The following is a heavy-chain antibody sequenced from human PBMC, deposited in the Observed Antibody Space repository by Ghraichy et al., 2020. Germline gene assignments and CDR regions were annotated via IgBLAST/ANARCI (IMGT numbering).Heavy chain of an antibody. V-gene: IGHV3-15*01. D-gene: IGHD3-10*01. J-gene: IGHJ4*02. CDR1: GFRFNTAW. CDR3: NTVGDWHGSGY. CDR2: LKSNNDGGTA. Sequence: ESLNISCAASGFRFNTAWMSWVRQAPGKGLEWVGRLKSNNDGGTADYAAAVKGRFTMSRDDSRDTLYLHLNSLKTEDTAVYYCNTVGDWHGSGYRGQGTPVTVSS.